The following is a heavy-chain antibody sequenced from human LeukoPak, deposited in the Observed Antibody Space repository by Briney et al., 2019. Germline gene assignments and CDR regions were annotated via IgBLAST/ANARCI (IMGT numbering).Heavy chain of an antibody. V-gene: IGHV4-34*01. Sequence: PSETLSLTCAVYGGSFSGYYWSWIRQPPGKGLEWIGEINHSGSTNYNPSLKGRVTISVDTSKNQFSLKLSSVTAADTAVYYCARGSSGWYRYFDYWGQGTLVTVSS. CDR3: ARGSSGWYRYFDY. CDR2: INHSGST. CDR1: GGSFSGYY. D-gene: IGHD6-19*01. J-gene: IGHJ4*02.